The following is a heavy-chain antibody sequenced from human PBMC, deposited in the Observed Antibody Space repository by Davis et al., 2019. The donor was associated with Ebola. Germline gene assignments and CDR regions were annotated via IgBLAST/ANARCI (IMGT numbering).Heavy chain of an antibody. D-gene: IGHD5-12*01. V-gene: IGHV4-39*07. CDR2: IYYSGTT. J-gene: IGHJ6*03. CDR1: GGSISSSNYY. CDR3: ARVRGYIPYYYYMDV. Sequence: PSETLSLTCTVSGGSISSSNYYWGWIRQPPGKGLEWIGSIYYSGTTYYNPSLKSRVTISVDTSKNHFSLKLSSVTAADTAVYYCARVRGYIPYYYYMDVWGKGTTVTVSS.